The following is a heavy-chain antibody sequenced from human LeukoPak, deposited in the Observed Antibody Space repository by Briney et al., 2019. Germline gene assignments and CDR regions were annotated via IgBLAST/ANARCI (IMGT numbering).Heavy chain of an antibody. J-gene: IGHJ4*02. CDR1: GYTFTSYG. V-gene: IGHV1-18*01. CDR3: VRDRWELPTSFDY. CDR2: SSAWNGKT. Sequence: ASVKVSCKASGYTFTSYGSSWVRQAPGQGREWMGLSSAWNGKTNYVQKLQGRVTMTTETSTRTAYMEPSRLRADDAAGYYFVRDRWELPTSFDYSGQGTLVTLSS. D-gene: IGHD1-26*01.